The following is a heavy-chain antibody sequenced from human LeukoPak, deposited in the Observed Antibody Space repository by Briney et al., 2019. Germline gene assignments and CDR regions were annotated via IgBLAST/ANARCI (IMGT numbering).Heavy chain of an antibody. J-gene: IGHJ5*02. Sequence: GGSLRLSCAASGFTFSSYSMNWVRQAPGKGLEWVSSISSSSSSYIYYADSVKGRFTISRDNAKNSLYLQMSSLRAEDTAVYYCARDPGAVANWFDPWGQGTLVTVSS. CDR2: ISSSSSSYI. D-gene: IGHD1-26*01. CDR3: ARDPGAVANWFDP. V-gene: IGHV3-21*01. CDR1: GFTFSSYS.